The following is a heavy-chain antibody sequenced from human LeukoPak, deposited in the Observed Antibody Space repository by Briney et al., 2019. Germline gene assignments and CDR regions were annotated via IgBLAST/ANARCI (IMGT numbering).Heavy chain of an antibody. D-gene: IGHD2-2*01. Sequence: PSGTLSLTCAVSGGSISSSNGWSWVRQPPGKGLEWIGEIYHSGSTNYNPSLKSRVTMSVDTSKNQFSLRLTSVTAADTAVYYCARDSVFCSSTSCYGKFDPWGQGTPVTVYS. V-gene: IGHV4-4*02. J-gene: IGHJ5*02. CDR2: IYHSGST. CDR3: ARDSVFCSSTSCYGKFDP. CDR1: GGSISSSNG.